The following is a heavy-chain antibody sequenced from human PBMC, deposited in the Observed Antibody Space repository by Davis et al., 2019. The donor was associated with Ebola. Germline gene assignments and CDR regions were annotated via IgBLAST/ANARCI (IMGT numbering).Heavy chain of an antibody. V-gene: IGHV3-23*01. J-gene: IGHJ5*02. CDR2: ISGSGGST. Sequence: PGGSLRLPCAASGFTFSSYAMSWVRQAPGKGLEWVSAISGSGGSTYYADSVKGRFTISRDNSKNTLYLQMNSLRAEDTAVYYCAKVGGTYCGGDCYRPGWFDPWGQGTLVTVSS. D-gene: IGHD2-21*02. CDR3: AKVGGTYCGGDCYRPGWFDP. CDR1: GFTFSSYA.